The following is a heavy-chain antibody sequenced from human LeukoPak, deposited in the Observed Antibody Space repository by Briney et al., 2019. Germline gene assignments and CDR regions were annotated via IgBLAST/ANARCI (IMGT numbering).Heavy chain of an antibody. Sequence: TGGSLRLSCAASGFTFSNYAMHWVRQAPGKGLEWVAIISYDGSNKFYADSVKGRFAISRDNSKNTLSLQMNSLRPVDTAVYYCTRGITMVRGAIDYWGQGTLVTVSS. J-gene: IGHJ4*02. CDR1: GFTFSNYA. CDR2: ISYDGSNK. CDR3: TRGITMVRGAIDY. V-gene: IGHV3-30*09. D-gene: IGHD3-10*01.